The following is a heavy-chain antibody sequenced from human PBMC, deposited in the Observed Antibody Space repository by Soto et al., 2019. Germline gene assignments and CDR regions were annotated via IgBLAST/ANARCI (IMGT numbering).Heavy chain of an antibody. V-gene: IGHV3-30-3*01. Sequence: GGSLRLSCAASGFTFNTHPLYWVRQAPGKGLEWVAFISYDGTNKFYADSVKGRFTISRDTSKSTLYLQMYSLRDDDTAVYYCARGVGGWYFDYWGRGTLVTVSS. CDR2: ISYDGTNK. CDR3: ARGVGGWYFDY. D-gene: IGHD1-26*01. J-gene: IGHJ4*02. CDR1: GFTFNTHP.